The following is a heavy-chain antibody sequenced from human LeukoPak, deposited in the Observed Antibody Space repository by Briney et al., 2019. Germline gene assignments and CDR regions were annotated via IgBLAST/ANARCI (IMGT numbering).Heavy chain of an antibody. CDR3: ANKGVATGFDN. CDR1: GFTVSSSY. D-gene: IGHD5-12*01. CDR2: IYSGGTT. J-gene: IGHJ4*02. V-gene: IGHV3-66*01. Sequence: GGSLRPSCAASGFTVSSSYMSWVRQAPGKGLEWVSIIYSGGTTYYADSVKGRFTISRDNSKNTLYLQMNSLRVEDTAVYYCANKGVATGFDNWGQGTLVSVSS.